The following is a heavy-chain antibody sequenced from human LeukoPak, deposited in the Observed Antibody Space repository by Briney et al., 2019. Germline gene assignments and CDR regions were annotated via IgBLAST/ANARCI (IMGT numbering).Heavy chain of an antibody. D-gene: IGHD3-10*01. CDR3: TTNGFGEGFDY. Sequence: GGSLRLSCAAPGFTFSNAWMSWVRQAPGKGLEWVGRIKSKTDGGTTDYAAPVIGGFTISRDDSKNTLYLQMNSLKTEDTAVYYCTTNGFGEGFDYWGQGTLVTVSS. CDR2: IKSKTDGGTT. CDR1: GFTFSNAW. J-gene: IGHJ4*02. V-gene: IGHV3-15*01.